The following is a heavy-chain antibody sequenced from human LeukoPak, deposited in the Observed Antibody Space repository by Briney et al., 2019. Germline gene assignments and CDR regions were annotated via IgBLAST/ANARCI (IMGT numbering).Heavy chain of an antibody. Sequence: GGSLRLSCAASGFTFSNVWMSWVRQVPGKGLEWVSAISGSGGSTYYADSVKGRFTISRDNSKNTLYLQMNSLRAEDTAVYYCAKDRASRDSSGYYSLFDYWGQGTLVTVSS. D-gene: IGHD3-22*01. CDR3: AKDRASRDSSGYYSLFDY. CDR1: GFTFSNVW. CDR2: ISGSGGST. V-gene: IGHV3-23*01. J-gene: IGHJ4*02.